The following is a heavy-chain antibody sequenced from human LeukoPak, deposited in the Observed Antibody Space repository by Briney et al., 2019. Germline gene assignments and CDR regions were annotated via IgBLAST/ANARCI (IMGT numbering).Heavy chain of an antibody. J-gene: IGHJ6*03. D-gene: IGHD2-2*01. CDR2: IYYSGST. Sequence: SETLSLTCTVSGVSISSSSYYWRWLRQPPGKGRERIGTIYYSGSTYYNPALKSRVTMSVATPNNQFSLRLSSVTAAGPAVYYCASIVVVPAAMHFYYYYYMDVWGKGTTVTVSS. V-gene: IGHV4-39*01. CDR3: ASIVVVPAAMHFYYYYYMDV. CDR1: GVSISSSSYY.